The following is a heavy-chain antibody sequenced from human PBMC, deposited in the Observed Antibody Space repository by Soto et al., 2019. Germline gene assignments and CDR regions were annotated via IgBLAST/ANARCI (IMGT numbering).Heavy chain of an antibody. CDR2: ISGSGGST. CDR3: AKGFYDSSGYYYY. D-gene: IGHD3-22*01. Sequence: LRLSCAASGITFSSYAMSWVRQAPGKGLEWVSAISGSGGSTYYADSVKGRFTISRDNSKNTLYLQMNSLRAEDTAVYYCAKGFYDSSGYYYYWGQGTLVTVSS. V-gene: IGHV3-23*01. CDR1: GITFSSYA. J-gene: IGHJ4*02.